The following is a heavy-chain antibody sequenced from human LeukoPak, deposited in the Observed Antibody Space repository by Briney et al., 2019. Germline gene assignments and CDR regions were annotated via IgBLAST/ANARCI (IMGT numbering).Heavy chain of an antibody. Sequence: PGGSLRLSCAASGFIFSTYIMSWVRQAPGKGLEWVSSISSSGGSTYYADSVKGRFTISRDNSKNTLYPQVNSLRAEDTAVYYCAKAAVYHDSCPDSWGQGTLVTVSS. V-gene: IGHV3-23*01. D-gene: IGHD5/OR15-5a*01. CDR3: AKAAVYHDSCPDS. CDR1: GFIFSTYI. CDR2: ISSSGGST. J-gene: IGHJ4*02.